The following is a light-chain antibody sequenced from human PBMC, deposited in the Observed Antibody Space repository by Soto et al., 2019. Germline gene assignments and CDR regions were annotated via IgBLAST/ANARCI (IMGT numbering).Light chain of an antibody. V-gene: IGKV3-11*01. CDR3: QQRSNWPT. CDR2: DAS. CDR1: QSVSSY. Sequence: EIVLTQSPATLSLSPGERATLSCRASQSVSSYLAWYQQKPGQAPRLLIYDASNRATGIPARFSGSGSGTDLTLTISRLEPEDFAVYDCQQRSNWPTFGGGTKVDIK. J-gene: IGKJ4*01.